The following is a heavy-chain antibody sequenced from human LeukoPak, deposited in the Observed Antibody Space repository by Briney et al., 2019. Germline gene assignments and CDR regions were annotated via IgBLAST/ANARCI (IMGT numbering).Heavy chain of an antibody. J-gene: IGHJ5*02. D-gene: IGHD6-6*01. CDR1: GFTFSPVW. CDR2: IINDGSFR. CDR3: ATDNKFAPSS. Sequence: GGSLRLSCAASGFTFSPVWMHWVRQAPGKGLMWVSHIINDGSFRTYADSVMGRFTISRDNAKNTVYLQMNNLRAEDTAIYYCATDNKFAPSSWGQGTLVTVS. V-gene: IGHV3-74*01.